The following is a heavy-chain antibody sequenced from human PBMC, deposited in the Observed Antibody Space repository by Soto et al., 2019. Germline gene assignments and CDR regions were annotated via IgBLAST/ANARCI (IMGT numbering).Heavy chain of an antibody. D-gene: IGHD2-15*01. J-gene: IGHJ4*02. CDR2: INHSGST. Sequence: QVQLQQWGAGLLKPSETLSLTCAVYGGSFSGYYWRWVRQPPGKGLEWIGEINHSGSTNYNPSLKSRVTKSVDTSKNQLSLKLSSVTDADAAVYYCARGRSHCSGGRCRLCYFDYWGRGTLVSVCS. CDR1: GGSFSGYY. V-gene: IGHV4-34*01. CDR3: ARGRSHCSGGRCRLCYFDY.